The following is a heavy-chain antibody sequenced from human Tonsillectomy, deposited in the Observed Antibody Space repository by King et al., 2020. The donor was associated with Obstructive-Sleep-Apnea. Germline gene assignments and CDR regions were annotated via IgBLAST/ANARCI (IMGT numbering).Heavy chain of an antibody. CDR2: IWYDGSNK. J-gene: IGHJ4*02. CDR3: ARDLAGLRYFDWLSDTFDY. Sequence: VQLVESGGGVVQPGGSLRLSCAASGFTFSSYGMHWVRQAPGKGLEGVAVIWYDGSNKYYADSVKGRFTISRDNSKNTLYLQMNSLRAEDTAVYYCARDLAGLRYFDWLSDTFDYWGQGTLVTVSS. D-gene: IGHD3-9*01. V-gene: IGHV3-33*01. CDR1: GFTFSSYG.